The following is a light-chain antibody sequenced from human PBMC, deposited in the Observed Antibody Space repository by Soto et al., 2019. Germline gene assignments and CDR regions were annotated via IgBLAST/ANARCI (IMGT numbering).Light chain of an antibody. CDR2: TAS. CDR3: QHYNNYPLT. J-gene: IGKJ3*01. CDR1: QSISIW. Sequence: DIQMTQSPSTLSASVGDRVTITCRASQSISIWLAWYQQKPGKAPKLLIHTASSLEGGVPSRFSGSGSGTEFTLTISSLQPYDSATYYCQHYNNYPLTFGPGTKVDIK. V-gene: IGKV1-5*03.